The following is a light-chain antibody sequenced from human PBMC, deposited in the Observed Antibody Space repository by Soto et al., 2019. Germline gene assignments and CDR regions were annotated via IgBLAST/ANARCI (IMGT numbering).Light chain of an antibody. CDR1: QSVSSN. CDR2: GAS. J-gene: IGKJ5*01. CDR3: QQRSNWPPIT. V-gene: IGKV3-15*01. Sequence: VMTQSPATLSVSPWERATLSCRASQSVSSNLAWYQQKPGQAPRLLIYGASTRATGIPARFSGSGSGTDFTLTISSLEPEDFAVYYCQQRSNWPPITFGQGTRLEIK.